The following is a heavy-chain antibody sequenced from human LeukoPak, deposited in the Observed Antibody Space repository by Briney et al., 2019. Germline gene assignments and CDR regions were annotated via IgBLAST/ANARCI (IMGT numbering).Heavy chain of an antibody. Sequence: GGSLRLSCAASGFTFSSFAMSWVRQAPGKGLGWVSAISGSGGSTYYADSVKGRFTISRDNSKNTLYLQMNSLRAEDTAVYYCAHHGGGTIRIAAFDIWGQGTMVTVSS. CDR3: AHHGGGTIRIAAFDI. CDR1: GFTFSSFA. D-gene: IGHD3-3*01. V-gene: IGHV3-23*01. CDR2: ISGSGGST. J-gene: IGHJ3*02.